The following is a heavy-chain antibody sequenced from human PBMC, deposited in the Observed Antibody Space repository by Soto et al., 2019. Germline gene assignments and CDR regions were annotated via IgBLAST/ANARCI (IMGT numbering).Heavy chain of an antibody. CDR2: VNAGNGET. V-gene: IGHV1-3*01. Sequence: ASVKVSCKAAGYTFTTYTIQWVRQAPGQRLEWMGWVNAGNGETKYSQNFQGRVTITRDTSASTAYMELNSLRSEDTAVYYCARSTTSCYSLCWFDPWGQGTLVTVSS. CDR3: ARSTTSCYSLCWFDP. J-gene: IGHJ5*02. CDR1: GYTFTTYT. D-gene: IGHD2-2*02.